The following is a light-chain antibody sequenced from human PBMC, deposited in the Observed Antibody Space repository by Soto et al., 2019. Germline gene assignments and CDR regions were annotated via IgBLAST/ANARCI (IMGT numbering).Light chain of an antibody. CDR1: QDIVTW. CDR2: RAS. CDR3: QQYHIYPWT. V-gene: IGKV1-5*03. J-gene: IGKJ1*01. Sequence: DSQMTQSPSTLSASVGDRVTITCRASQDIVTWLAWYQQKPEKAPKVVIYRASHLESGVPSRLRASGYGTEFSLTINSLKADDFETYYCQQYHIYPWTFGHGTKVDI.